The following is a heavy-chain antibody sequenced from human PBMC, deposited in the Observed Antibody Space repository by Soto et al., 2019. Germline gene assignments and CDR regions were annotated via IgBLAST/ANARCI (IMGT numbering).Heavy chain of an antibody. D-gene: IGHD3-3*01. Sequence: GGSLRLSCAASGFTFSDYYMSWIRQAPGKGLEWVSYISSSGSTIYYANSVKGRFTISRDNAKNSLYLQMNSLRAEDTAVYYCARCYDFWSGYYMDVWGKGTTVTVSS. CDR3: ARCYDFWSGYYMDV. CDR1: GFTFSDYY. J-gene: IGHJ6*03. V-gene: IGHV3-11*01. CDR2: ISSSGSTI.